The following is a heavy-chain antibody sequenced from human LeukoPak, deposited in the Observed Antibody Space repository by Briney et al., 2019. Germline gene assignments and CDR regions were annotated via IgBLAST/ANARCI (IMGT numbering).Heavy chain of an antibody. CDR2: IYYSGST. CDR1: GGSISSSSFF. J-gene: IGHJ4*02. Sequence: SETLSLTCTVSGGSISSSSFFWGWIRQPPGKGLEWIGNIYYSGSTYYNPSLKRRVTISIDTSKSQFSLKLRSVTAADTAMYYCARLNIQDSWNFEDYWGQGTLVTVSS. CDR3: ARLNIQDSWNFEDY. V-gene: IGHV4-39*01. D-gene: IGHD1-7*01.